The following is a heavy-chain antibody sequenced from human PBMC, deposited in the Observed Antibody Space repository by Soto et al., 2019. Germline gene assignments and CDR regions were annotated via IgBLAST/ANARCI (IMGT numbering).Heavy chain of an antibody. CDR1: GGTFSSYA. J-gene: IGHJ4*02. CDR3: ARSPPPPLDIVATYGPFDY. V-gene: IGHV1-69*01. CDR2: IIPIFGTA. D-gene: IGHD5-12*01. Sequence: QVQLVQSGAEVKKPGSSVKVSCKASGGTFSSYAISWVRQAPGQGLEWMGGIIPIFGTANYAQKFQGRVTITAGESTSTAYMELSSLRSEDTAVYYCARSPPPPLDIVATYGPFDYWGQGTLVTVSS.